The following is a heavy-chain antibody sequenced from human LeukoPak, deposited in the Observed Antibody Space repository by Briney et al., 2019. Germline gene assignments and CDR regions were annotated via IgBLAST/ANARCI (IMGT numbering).Heavy chain of an antibody. Sequence: GGSLRLSCEVSGFIFSNYGMHWVRQAPGKGLEWVALIWYDGRTKFHADSVRGRFTISRDNSANTLYLQMSSLRVEDTAIYYCAREWGRIAVAGGPGYWGQGALVTVSS. CDR1: GFIFSNYG. D-gene: IGHD6-19*01. J-gene: IGHJ4*02. CDR3: AREWGRIAVAGGPGY. CDR2: IWYDGRTK. V-gene: IGHV3-33*01.